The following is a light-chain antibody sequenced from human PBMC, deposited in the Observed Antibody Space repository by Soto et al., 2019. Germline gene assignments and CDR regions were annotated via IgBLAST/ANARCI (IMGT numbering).Light chain of an antibody. CDR1: PLPKQY. J-gene: IGLJ1*01. V-gene: IGLV3-25*02. CDR2: KDS. Sequence: SYPVTKPPSVSLSPGQTARITGSGDPLPKQYAHWYQQKAGQAPVLLIYKDSERPSGIPERFSGSSSGTAVTLTISGVQAEDEADYYCQSADSSGTYHRFGTGTKVTVL. CDR3: QSADSSGTYHR.